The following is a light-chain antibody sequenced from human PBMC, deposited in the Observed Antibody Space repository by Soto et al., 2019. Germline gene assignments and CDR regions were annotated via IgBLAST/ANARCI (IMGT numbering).Light chain of an antibody. CDR2: GAS. CDR1: QSVSSSY. V-gene: IGKV3-20*01. Sequence: EIVLTQSPGTLSLSPWERATLSCRASQSVSSSYLAWYQQKPGQAPRLLIYGASSRATGIPDRFSGSGSGTDFTLTISRLEPDDFATYYCQQYNTYSAFGQGTKVDIK. CDR3: QQYNTYSA. J-gene: IGKJ1*01.